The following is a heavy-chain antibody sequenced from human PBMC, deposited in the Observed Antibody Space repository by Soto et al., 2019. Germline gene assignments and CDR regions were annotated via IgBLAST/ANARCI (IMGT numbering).Heavy chain of an antibody. V-gene: IGHV3-53*01. J-gene: IGHJ4*02. D-gene: IGHD3-10*01. CDR1: GFTVGNNY. CDR2: IYSTGTT. Sequence: EVQLVESGGGLIQPGGSLKLSCAASGFTVGNNYMSWVRQAPGKGLEWVSLIYSTGTTKYADSVKGRFTVSRDNAKNTLYLQMISLIAEDTAVYYCAKDGRGSGSHYNSFGYWGQGTLVTVSS. CDR3: AKDGRGSGSHYNSFGY.